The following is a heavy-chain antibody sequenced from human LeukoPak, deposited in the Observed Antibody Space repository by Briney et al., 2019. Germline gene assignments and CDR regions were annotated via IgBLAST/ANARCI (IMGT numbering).Heavy chain of an antibody. CDR3: ATLNGGSYNWFDP. CDR2: INHSGST. V-gene: IGHV4-34*01. Sequence: PSETLSLTCAVYGGSFSGYYWSWIRQPPGKGLEWIGEINHSGSTNYNPSLKSRVTISVDTSKNQFSLKLSSVTAADTSVCYCATLNGGSYNWFDPWGQGTLVTVSS. CDR1: GGSFSGYY. D-gene: IGHD1-26*01. J-gene: IGHJ5*02.